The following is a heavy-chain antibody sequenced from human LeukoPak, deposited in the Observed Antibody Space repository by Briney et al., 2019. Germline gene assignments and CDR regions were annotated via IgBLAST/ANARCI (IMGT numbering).Heavy chain of an antibody. CDR1: GYTFTSYD. CDR3: ARAPSPTRYDFWSGPYYYYYMDA. J-gene: IGHJ6*03. D-gene: IGHD3-3*01. CDR2: MNPNSGNT. Sequence: ASVKVSCKASGYTFTSYDINWVRQATGQGLEWMGWMNPNSGNTGYAQKFQGRVTMTRNTSISTAYMELGSLRSEDTAVYYCARAPSPTRYDFWSGPYYYYYMDAWGKGTTVTVSS. V-gene: IGHV1-8*01.